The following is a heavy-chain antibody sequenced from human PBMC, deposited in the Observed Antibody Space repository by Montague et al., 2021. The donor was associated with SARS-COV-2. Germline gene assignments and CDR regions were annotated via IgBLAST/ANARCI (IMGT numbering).Heavy chain of an antibody. CDR2: IYYNGST. CDR1: CPTITSGRDY. V-gene: IGHV4-31*03. J-gene: IGHJ6*02. CDR3: ARWAALIYYYGLDV. Sequence: TLSLTCTVFCPTITSGRDYSTWIRQHPGKGLEHIGNIYYNGSTYYNPSLKSRLTMSVDMSKNQFSLKLRSVTAADTAMYFCARWAALIYYYGLDVWGRGTTVTVSS. D-gene: IGHD3-10*01.